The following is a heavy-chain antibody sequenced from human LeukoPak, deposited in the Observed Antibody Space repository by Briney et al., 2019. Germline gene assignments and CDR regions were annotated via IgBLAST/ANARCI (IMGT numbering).Heavy chain of an antibody. J-gene: IGHJ6*03. V-gene: IGHV4-38-2*01. CDR3: VRSPYYYYHMDV. CDR2: IYHSGST. CDR1: GYSITSGYY. Sequence: SETLSLTCAVSGYSITSGYYWGWIRQPPGKGLKWIGTIYHSGSTYYNPSLKSRVIVSVDTSKNQFSLKLSSVTAADTAVYYCVRSPYYYYHMDVWGKGTSVTVSS.